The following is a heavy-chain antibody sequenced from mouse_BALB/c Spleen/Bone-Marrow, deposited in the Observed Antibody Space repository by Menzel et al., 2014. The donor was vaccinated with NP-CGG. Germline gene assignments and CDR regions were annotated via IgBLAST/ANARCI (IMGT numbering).Heavy chain of an antibody. CDR2: ISDGGSYT. Sequence: EVHLVESGGGLVKPGGSLKLSCAASGFTFSDYYMYWVRQTPEKRLEWVATISDGGSYTYYPDSVKGRFTISRDNAKNNLYLRMSSLKSEDTAMYYCARVVTTATLYWYFDVWGAGTTVTVSS. CDR3: ARVVTTATLYWYFDV. V-gene: IGHV5-4*02. CDR1: GFTFSDYY. D-gene: IGHD1-2*01. J-gene: IGHJ1*01.